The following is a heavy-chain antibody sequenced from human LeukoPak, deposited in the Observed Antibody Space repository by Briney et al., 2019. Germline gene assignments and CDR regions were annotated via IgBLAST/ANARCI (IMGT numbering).Heavy chain of an antibody. Sequence: PGGSLRLSCAASGFTFSSYGMHWVRQAPGKGLEWVAVIWYDGSSKYYADSVKGRFTISRDNSKNTLYLQMNSLRAEDTAVYYCARDGQYGSADYYYYYMDVWGKGTTVTVSS. V-gene: IGHV3-33*01. CDR1: GFTFSSYG. CDR3: ARDGQYGSADYYYYYMDV. D-gene: IGHD3-10*01. J-gene: IGHJ6*03. CDR2: IWYDGSSK.